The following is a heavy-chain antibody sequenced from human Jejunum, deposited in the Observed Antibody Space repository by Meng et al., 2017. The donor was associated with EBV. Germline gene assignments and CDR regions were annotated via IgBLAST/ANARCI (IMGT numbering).Heavy chain of an antibody. V-gene: IGHV4-61*01. Sequence: QAQLRESGPGLVEPSETVSLTCTVSGGSVNSGNVYWSWIRQPPGKGLEWIGYIYYSGSTNYIPSLKSRVTISLDTSKNQFSLKLSSVTAADTAVYYCAGLRYSGYDRAFDYWGQGALVTVSS. CDR3: AGLRYSGYDRAFDY. CDR2: IYYSGST. J-gene: IGHJ4*02. CDR1: GGSVNSGNVY. D-gene: IGHD5-12*01.